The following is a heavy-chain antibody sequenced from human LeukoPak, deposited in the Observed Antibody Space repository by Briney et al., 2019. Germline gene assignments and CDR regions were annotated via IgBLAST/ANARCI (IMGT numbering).Heavy chain of an antibody. CDR1: GGSVSSSTYY. CDR3: ARGQVGATQLFDY. Sequence: SETLSLTCTVSGGSVSSSTYYWNWIRQPPGKGLEWIGCIYNSGSTNYNPSFKSRLTISVDTSRIQFSLKVNSVTAADTAVYYCARGQVGATQLFDYWGQGTRVTVSS. D-gene: IGHD1-26*01. CDR2: IYNSGST. V-gene: IGHV4-61*01. J-gene: IGHJ4*02.